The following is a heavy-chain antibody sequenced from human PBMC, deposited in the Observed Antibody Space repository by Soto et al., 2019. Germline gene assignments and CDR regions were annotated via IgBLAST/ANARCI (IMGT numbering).Heavy chain of an antibody. J-gene: IGHJ4*02. D-gene: IGHD5-12*01. CDR3: ARVAVEMATIHVFDY. CDR2: ISYDGSNK. CDR1: GVTFSSYA. Sequence: QVQLVESGGGVVQPGRSLRVSCAASGVTFSSYAMHWVRQAPGKGLEWVAVISYDGSNKYYADSVKGRFTISRDNSKNTLYLQMNSLRAEDTAVYYCARVAVEMATIHVFDYWGQATLVTVSS. V-gene: IGHV3-30-3*01.